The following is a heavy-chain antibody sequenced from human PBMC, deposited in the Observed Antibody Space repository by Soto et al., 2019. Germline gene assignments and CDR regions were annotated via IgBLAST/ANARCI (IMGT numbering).Heavy chain of an antibody. V-gene: IGHV3-21*01. J-gene: IGHJ4*02. CDR1: GFTFSSYS. CDR3: ASVGATVEYYFDY. CDR2: ISSSSSYI. D-gene: IGHD5-12*01. Sequence: EVQLVESGGGLVKPGGSLRLSCAASGFTFSSYSMNWVRQAPGKGLEWVSSISSSSSYIYYADSVKGRFTISRDNAKNAQYLQLNGRRAEDTAVYYCASVGATVEYYFDYWGQGTLVTVSS.